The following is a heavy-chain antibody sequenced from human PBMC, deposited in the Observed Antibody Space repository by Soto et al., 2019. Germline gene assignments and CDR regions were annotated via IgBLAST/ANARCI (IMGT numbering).Heavy chain of an antibody. V-gene: IGHV3-23*01. CDR3: AKEQLSVVEKWGAFDI. Sequence: EVQLLESGGGLVQPGGSLRLSCAASGFTFSSYAMSWVRQAPGKGLEWVSAISGSGGSTYYADSVKGRFTISRDNSKNTLYLKMNSLIAEDTAVYYCAKEQLSVVEKWGAFDIWGQGTMVTVSS. CDR2: ISGSGGST. CDR1: GFTFSSYA. D-gene: IGHD2-15*01. J-gene: IGHJ3*02.